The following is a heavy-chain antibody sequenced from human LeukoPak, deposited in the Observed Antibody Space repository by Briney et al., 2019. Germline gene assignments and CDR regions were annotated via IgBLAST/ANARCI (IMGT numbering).Heavy chain of an antibody. CDR1: GYSFTSYW. D-gene: IGHD6-19*01. CDR2: IYPGDSDT. CDR3: ARQSDSSGWYDSTYFDY. Sequence: PGESLKISCKGSGYSFTSYWIGWVRQMPGKGLEWMGIIYPGDSDTRYSPSFQGQVTISADKSISTAYLQWSSLKASDTAMYYCARQSDSSGWYDSTYFDYWGQGTLVTVSS. V-gene: IGHV5-51*01. J-gene: IGHJ4*02.